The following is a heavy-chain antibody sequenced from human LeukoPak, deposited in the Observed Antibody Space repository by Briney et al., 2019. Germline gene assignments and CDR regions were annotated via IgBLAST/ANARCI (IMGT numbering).Heavy chain of an antibody. CDR3: ARVLDGYNLSPCDY. D-gene: IGHD5-24*01. J-gene: IGHJ4*02. CDR1: GFTFSSYS. Sequence: GGSLRLSCAASGFTFSSYSMNWVRQAPGRGLEWLSSISSSNFYIYYADSIKGRFTISRDDAKNSLYLQMNSLRAEDTAVYYCARVLDGYNLSPCDYWGQGTLVTVSS. V-gene: IGHV3-21*01. CDR2: ISSSNFYI.